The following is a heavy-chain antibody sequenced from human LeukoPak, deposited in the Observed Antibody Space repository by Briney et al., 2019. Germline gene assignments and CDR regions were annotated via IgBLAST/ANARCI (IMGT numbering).Heavy chain of an antibody. V-gene: IGHV3-23*01. D-gene: IGHD2-2*01. CDR1: GFTFSSYA. CDR3: ARDSAVVPAARDFDY. J-gene: IGHJ4*02. Sequence: GGSLRLSCAASGFTFSSYAMSWVRQAPGKGLEWVSAISGSGGSTYYADSVKGRFTISRDNAKNSLYLQMNSLRAEDTAVYYCARDSAVVPAARDFDYWGQGTLVTVSS. CDR2: ISGSGGST.